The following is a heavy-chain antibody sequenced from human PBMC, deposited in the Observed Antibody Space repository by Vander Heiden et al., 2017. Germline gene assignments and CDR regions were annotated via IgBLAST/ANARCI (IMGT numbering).Heavy chain of an antibody. D-gene: IGHD1-1*01. CDR2: ISGSGGST. CDR1: GFTFISHA. J-gene: IGHJ4*02. Sequence: EVQLLESGGGLVQPGGSLSLSCAPSGFTFISHAMSWVRQAPGKGLEWVSAISGSGGSTYYADSVKGRFTISGDNSKNTLYLQMNSLRAEDTAVYYCAKLDWNPSPYFDYWGQGTLVTVSS. V-gene: IGHV3-23*01. CDR3: AKLDWNPSPYFDY.